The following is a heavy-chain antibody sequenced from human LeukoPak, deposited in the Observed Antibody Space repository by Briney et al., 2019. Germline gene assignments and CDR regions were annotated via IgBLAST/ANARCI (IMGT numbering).Heavy chain of an antibody. CDR3: ARQGRLPAAAISGGLGY. D-gene: IGHD2-2*01. CDR1: GDSISSYY. Sequence: SGPTLVKPSETLSLTCTVSGDSISSYYWSWIRQPPGKGLEWIGYIYDSGNTNYNPSLKSRVTISVDTSKNQFSLKLTSVTAADTAVYYCARQGRLPAAAISGGLGYWGQGTLVTVSS. CDR2: IYDSGNT. J-gene: IGHJ4*02. V-gene: IGHV4-59*01.